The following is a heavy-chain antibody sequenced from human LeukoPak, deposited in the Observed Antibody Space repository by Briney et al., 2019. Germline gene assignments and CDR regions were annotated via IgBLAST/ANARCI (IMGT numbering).Heavy chain of an antibody. CDR3: ARGRMAVAGSYEY. Sequence: PGGSLRLSCAASGITFGSYWMTWVRQAPGKGLECVANIKPDGSEKHYVDSVEGRFTISRDNAKNPLFLEMNSLRAEDTAVYYCARGRMAVAGSYEYWGQGTLVTVSS. D-gene: IGHD6-19*01. CDR2: IKPDGSEK. V-gene: IGHV3-7*05. CDR1: GITFGSYW. J-gene: IGHJ4*02.